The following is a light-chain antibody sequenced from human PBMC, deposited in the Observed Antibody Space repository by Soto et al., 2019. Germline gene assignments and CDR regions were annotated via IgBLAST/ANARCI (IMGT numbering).Light chain of an antibody. J-gene: IGLJ1*01. V-gene: IGLV2-14*03. CDR2: EVS. Sequence: QSALAQPASVSGSPGQSITISCTGSSSDVGNYNYVSWYQQHSGKAPKLMIYEVSNRPSGVSNRFSGSKSGITASLTISGLQAEDEADYYCSSYSNSSPFYVFGSGTKVTVL. CDR1: SSDVGNYNY. CDR3: SSYSNSSPFYV.